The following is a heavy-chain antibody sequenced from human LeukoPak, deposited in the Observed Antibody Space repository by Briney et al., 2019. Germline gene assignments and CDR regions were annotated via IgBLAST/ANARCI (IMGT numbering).Heavy chain of an antibody. CDR1: GFTFRSYG. V-gene: IGHV3-33*01. D-gene: IGHD2-2*01. J-gene: IGHJ6*03. Sequence: GGSLRLSCAASGFTFRSYGMHWVRQAPGEGLEWVAVIWYDGSNKNYADSVKGRFTISRDNSKNTLYLQMNSPRAEDTAVYYCARDRAAAMEYYYMDVWGKGTTVTVSS. CDR2: IWYDGSNK. CDR3: ARDRAAAMEYYYMDV.